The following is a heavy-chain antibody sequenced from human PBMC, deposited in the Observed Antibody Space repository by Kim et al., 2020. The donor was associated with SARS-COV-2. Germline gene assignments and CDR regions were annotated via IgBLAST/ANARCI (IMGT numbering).Heavy chain of an antibody. CDR3: GRGGIGYCSSTTCSDAFD. Sequence: ASVKVSCKASGFTFTNYDIHWVRQAPGQRLEWMGWINAGNGNTKYSQKFQGRVTITRDSSASAAYMELSSLRSEDTAIYYCGRGGIGYCSSTTCSDAFD. CDR1: GFTFTNYD. J-gene: IGHJ3*02. D-gene: IGHD2-2*01. V-gene: IGHV1-3*01. CDR2: INAGNGNT.